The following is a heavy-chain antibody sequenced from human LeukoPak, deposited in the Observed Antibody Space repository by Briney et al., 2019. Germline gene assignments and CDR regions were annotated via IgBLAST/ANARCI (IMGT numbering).Heavy chain of an antibody. CDR1: GGSVSGAPLGRGAHF. V-gene: IGHV4-30-2*01. CDR3: ARDSEFFDGSNYTYYFDY. Sequence: PSQTLSLTRTVSGGSVSGAPLGRGAHFWSWIRQPPGKALEWIAYIFHSGSTYYNPSLKGRVSMSIDTSKNQFSLKLSSVTAADTAVYYCARDSEFFDGSNYTYYFDYWGQGIQVSVSS. D-gene: IGHD5-24*01. CDR2: IFHSGST. J-gene: IGHJ4*02.